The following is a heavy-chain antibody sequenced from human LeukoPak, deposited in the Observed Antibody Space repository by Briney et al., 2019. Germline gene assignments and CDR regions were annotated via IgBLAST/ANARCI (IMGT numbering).Heavy chain of an antibody. V-gene: IGHV1-46*01. D-gene: IGHD3-22*01. CDR3: ARDPSNTSGYQIYFDY. CDR2: IYPSGGGT. J-gene: IGHJ4*02. CDR1: GYTFTTYY. Sequence: ASVKVSCKASGYTFTTYYIHWVRQAPGQGLEWMGIIYPSGGGTTYAQKFQGRVTMTTDTSTSTAYMELRSLRSDDTAVYYCARDPSNTSGYQIYFDYWGQGTLVTVSS.